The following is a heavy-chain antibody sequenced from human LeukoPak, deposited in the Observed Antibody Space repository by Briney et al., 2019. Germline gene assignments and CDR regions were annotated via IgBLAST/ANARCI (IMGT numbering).Heavy chain of an antibody. J-gene: IGHJ4*02. CDR3: AAMVRGDNFDY. V-gene: IGHV4-61*05. CDR2: IYNSGST. CDR1: GGSISSSGYY. D-gene: IGHD3-10*01. Sequence: SETLSLTCIVSGGSISSSGYYWGWIRQPPGKGLEWIGYIYNSGSTNYNPSLKSRVTISVDTSKKQFSLKLSSVTAADTAVYYCAAMVRGDNFDYWGQGTLVTVSS.